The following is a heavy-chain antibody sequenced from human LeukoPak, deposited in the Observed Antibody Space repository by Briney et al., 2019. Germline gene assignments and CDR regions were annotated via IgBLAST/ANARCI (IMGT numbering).Heavy chain of an antibody. CDR2: ISSSSSYI. CDR1: GFTFGSYS. V-gene: IGHV3-21*01. D-gene: IGHD6-19*01. J-gene: IGHJ4*02. Sequence: GGSLRLSCAASGFTFGSYSMNWVRQAPGKGLEWVSSISSSSSYIYYADSVKGRFTISRDNAKNSLYLQMNSLRAEDTAVYYCARDWHHSSGCLDYWGQGTLVTVSS. CDR3: ARDWHHSSGCLDY.